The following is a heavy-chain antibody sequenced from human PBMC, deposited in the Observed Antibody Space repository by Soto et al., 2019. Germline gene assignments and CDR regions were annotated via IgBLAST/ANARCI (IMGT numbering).Heavy chain of an antibody. CDR1: GYTFTSYG. Sequence: QVQLVQSGAEVKKPGASVKVSCKASGYTFTSYGISWVRQAPGQGLEWMGWISAYNGNTNYAQKLQGRVTMTTDTPTSTAYMELRSLSSDDTAVYYCARRCGAYYYDRSGPDYWGQGTLVTVSS. CDR3: ARRCGAYYYDRSGPDY. D-gene: IGHD3-22*01. V-gene: IGHV1-18*01. CDR2: ISAYNGNT. J-gene: IGHJ4*02.